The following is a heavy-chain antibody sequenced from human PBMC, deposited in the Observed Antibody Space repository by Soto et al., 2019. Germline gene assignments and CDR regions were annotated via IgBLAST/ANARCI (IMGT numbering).Heavy chain of an antibody. Sequence: HPGGSLRLSCAASGFTFSSYEMNWVRQAPGKGLEWVSYISSSGSTIYYADSVKGRFTISRDNAKNSLYLQMNSLRAEDTAVYYCAREYSYGSPGMDVWGQGTTVTVSS. D-gene: IGHD5-18*01. CDR1: GFTFSSYE. V-gene: IGHV3-48*03. CDR3: AREYSYGSPGMDV. CDR2: ISSSGSTI. J-gene: IGHJ6*02.